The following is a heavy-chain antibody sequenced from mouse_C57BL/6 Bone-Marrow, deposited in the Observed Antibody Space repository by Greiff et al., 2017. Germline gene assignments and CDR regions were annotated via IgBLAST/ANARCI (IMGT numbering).Heavy chain of an antibody. CDR1: GFSLTSYG. CDR2: IWSGGST. Sequence: QVQLKESGPGLVQPSQSLSIPCTVSGFSLTSYGVHWVRQSPGKGLEWLGVIWSGGSTDHNAAFISRLSISKDNSKGQVFFKMNSLQADDTAIYYCARNYGGYYGNAMDYWGQGTSGTVSS. V-gene: IGHV2-2*01. CDR3: ARNYGGYYGNAMDY. J-gene: IGHJ4*01. D-gene: IGHD1-1*01.